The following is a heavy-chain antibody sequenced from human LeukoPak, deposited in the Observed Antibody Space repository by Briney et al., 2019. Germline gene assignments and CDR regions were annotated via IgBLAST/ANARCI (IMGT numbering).Heavy chain of an antibody. CDR1: GGTFSSYA. CDR2: IIPILGIA. D-gene: IGHD3-10*01. Sequence: SVKVSCKASGGTFSSYAISWVRQAPGQGLEWMGRIIPILGIANYAQKFQGRVTITADKSTSTAYMELSSLRSEDTAVYYCAREAYYNSGSYAYWGQGTLVTVSS. V-gene: IGHV1-69*04. CDR3: AREAYYNSGSYAY. J-gene: IGHJ4*02.